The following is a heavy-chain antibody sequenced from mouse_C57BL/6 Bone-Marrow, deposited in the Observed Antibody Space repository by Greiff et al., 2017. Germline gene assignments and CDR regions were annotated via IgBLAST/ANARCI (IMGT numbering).Heavy chain of an antibody. CDR3: TTRDYYGSSLAWFAY. CDR1: GFNIKDDY. J-gene: IGHJ3*01. Sequence: EVQLQQSGAELVRPGASVKLSCTASGFNIKDDYMHWVKQRPEQGLEWIGGIDPENGDTEYASKFQGKATITADTSSNTAYLQLSSLTSEDTAVYYCTTRDYYGSSLAWFAYWGQGTLLTVSA. V-gene: IGHV14-4*01. D-gene: IGHD1-1*01. CDR2: IDPENGDT.